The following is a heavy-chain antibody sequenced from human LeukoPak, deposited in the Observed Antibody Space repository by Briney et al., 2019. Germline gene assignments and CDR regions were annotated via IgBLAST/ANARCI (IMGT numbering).Heavy chain of an antibody. J-gene: IGHJ4*02. D-gene: IGHD3-22*01. CDR2: IYYSGST. CDR3: ARESLDYYQAFEY. CDR1: SGSIVSGDYY. V-gene: IGHV4-61*08. Sequence: SQTLSLTCTVSSGSIVSGDYYWSWIRQPPGKGLEWIGYIYYSGSTNHNPSLKSRVTISVDTSKNQFSLKLSSVTAADTAVYYCARESLDYYQAFEYWGQGTLVTVSS.